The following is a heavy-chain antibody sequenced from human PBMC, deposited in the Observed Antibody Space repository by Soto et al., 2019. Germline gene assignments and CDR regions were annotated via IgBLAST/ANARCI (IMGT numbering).Heavy chain of an antibody. V-gene: IGHV1-69*05. D-gene: IGHD6-19*01. CDR1: GGTFSSYA. Sequence: QVQLVQSGAEVKKPGSSVKVSCKASGGTFSSYAINWVRQAPGQGLEWMGGIIPIFGTADYAQKFQGRVTXLXAXSXXTAYMELSSLRSEDTAVDYCAGPPSGQDYYYGLDGWGPGTTVTVSS. CDR2: IIPIFGTA. CDR3: AGPPSGQDYYYGLDG. J-gene: IGHJ6*02.